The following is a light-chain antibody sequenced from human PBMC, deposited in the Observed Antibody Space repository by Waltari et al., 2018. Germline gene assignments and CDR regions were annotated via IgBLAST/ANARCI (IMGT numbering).Light chain of an antibody. CDR1: QSISTY. Sequence: DLQMTQSPSSLSASVGDRVTLTCRASQSISTYFNWYQQKPGKAPKLLIYSASGLQSGDPSMFSGSVTATDFSLTITSLQPEDFATYYCQQSYSTLPTFSQGTKVEVK. CDR2: SAS. J-gene: IGKJ1*01. V-gene: IGKV1-39*01. CDR3: QQSYSTLPT.